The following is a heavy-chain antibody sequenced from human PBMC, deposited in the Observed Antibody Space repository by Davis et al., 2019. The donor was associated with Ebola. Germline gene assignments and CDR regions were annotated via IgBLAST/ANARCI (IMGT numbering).Heavy chain of an antibody. CDR1: GGTFSSYA. Sequence: ASVKVSCKASGGTFSSYAISWVRQAPGQGLEWMGGINPNSGGTNYAQKFQGRVTMTRDTSISTAYMELSRLRSDDTAVYYCAREYSSGWYLTGETRQYNWFDPWGQGTLVTVSS. CDR2: INPNSGGT. J-gene: IGHJ5*02. D-gene: IGHD6-19*01. CDR3: AREYSSGWYLTGETRQYNWFDP. V-gene: IGHV1-2*02.